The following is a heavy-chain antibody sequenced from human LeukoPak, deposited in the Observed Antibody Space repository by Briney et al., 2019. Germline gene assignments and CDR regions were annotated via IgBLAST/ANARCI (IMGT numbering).Heavy chain of an antibody. D-gene: IGHD3-3*01. CDR1: GFTFSSYA. CDR2: ISGSGGST. CDR3: AKDMEWLLSHPSLDY. J-gene: IGHJ4*02. V-gene: IGHV3-23*01. Sequence: PGGSLRLSCAASGFTFSSYAMSWVRQAPGKGLEWVSAISGSGGSTYYADSVKGRFTISRDNSKNTLYLQMNSLRAEDTAVYYCAKDMEWLLSHPSLDYWGQGTLVTVSS.